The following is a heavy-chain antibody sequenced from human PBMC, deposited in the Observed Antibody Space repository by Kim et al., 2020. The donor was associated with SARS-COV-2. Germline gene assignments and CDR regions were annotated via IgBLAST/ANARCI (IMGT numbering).Heavy chain of an antibody. D-gene: IGHD4-4*01. CDR1: GFTFSSYE. V-gene: IGHV3-48*03. Sequence: GGSLRLSCAASGFTFSSYEMNWVRQAPGKGLEWVSYISSSGSTIYYADSVKGRFTISRDNAKNSLYLQMNSLRAEDTAVYYCARDPTVTTYWPFGMDVWGQGTTVTVSS. J-gene: IGHJ6*02. CDR3: ARDPTVTTYWPFGMDV. CDR2: ISSSGSTI.